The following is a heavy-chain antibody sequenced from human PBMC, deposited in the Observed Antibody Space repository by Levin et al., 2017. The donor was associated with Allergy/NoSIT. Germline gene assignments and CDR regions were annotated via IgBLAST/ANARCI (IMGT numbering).Heavy chain of an antibody. CDR2: INHSGST. CDR1: GGSFSGYY. V-gene: IGHV4-34*01. D-gene: IGHD3-22*01. J-gene: IGHJ6*02. Sequence: SQTLSLTCAVYGGSFSGYYWSWIRQPPGKGLEWIGEINHSGSTNYNPSLKSRVTISVDTSKNQFSLKLSSVTAADTAVYYCARGRRYYYDSSGYRWNGMDGWGQGTTVTVSS. CDR3: ARGRRYYYDSSGYRWNGMDG.